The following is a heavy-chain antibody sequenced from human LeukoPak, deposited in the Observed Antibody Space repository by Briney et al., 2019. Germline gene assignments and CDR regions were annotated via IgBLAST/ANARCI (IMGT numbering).Heavy chain of an antibody. CDR3: VREDRDTNDYQLLDS. CDR2: ISYHGRNK. Sequence: GMSLRLSCAASGFTFSTYGMHWDRQAPGKGLEWVAIISYHGRNKYYVDSVRGRFTISRDNSKNTLYLQMNSLRIEDTAIYYCVREDRDTNDYQLLDSWGQGTLVTVSS. V-gene: IGHV3-30*03. D-gene: IGHD2-8*01. J-gene: IGHJ4*02. CDR1: GFTFSTYG.